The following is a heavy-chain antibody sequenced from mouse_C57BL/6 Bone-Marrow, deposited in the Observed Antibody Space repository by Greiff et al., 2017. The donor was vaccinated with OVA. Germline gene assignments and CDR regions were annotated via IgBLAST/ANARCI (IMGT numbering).Heavy chain of an antibody. D-gene: IGHD4-1*01. CDR2: IDPSDSYT. V-gene: IGHV1-59*01. J-gene: IGHJ2*01. Sequence: QVQLQQPGAELVRPGTSVKLSCKASGYTFTSYWMHRVKQRPGQGLEWIGVIDPSDSYTNYNQKFKGKATLTVDTSSSTAYMQLSSLTSEDSAVYYCARVQTVFFDYWGQGTTLTVSS. CDR3: ARVQTVFFDY. CDR1: GYTFTSYW.